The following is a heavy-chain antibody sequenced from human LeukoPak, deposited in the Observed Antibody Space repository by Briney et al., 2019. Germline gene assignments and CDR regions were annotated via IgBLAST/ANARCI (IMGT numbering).Heavy chain of an antibody. V-gene: IGHV3-23*01. CDR2: IGGSGGST. D-gene: IGHD2-2*01. CDR3: VEDCSSTSCLGY. J-gene: IGHJ4*02. CDR1: GFTFSSYA. Sequence: GGSLRLSCAASGFTFSSYAMSWVRQAPGKGLEWVSAIGGSGGSTYYADSVKGRFTISRDNSKNTLYLQMNSLRAEDTAVYYCVEDCSSTSCLGYWGQGTLVTVSS.